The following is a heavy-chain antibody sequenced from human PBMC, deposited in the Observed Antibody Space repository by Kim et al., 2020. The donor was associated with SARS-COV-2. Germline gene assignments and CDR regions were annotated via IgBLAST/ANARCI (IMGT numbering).Heavy chain of an antibody. D-gene: IGHD3-10*01. CDR2: IIPIFGTA. V-gene: IGHV1-69*06. Sequence: SVKVSCKASGGTFSSYAISWVRQAPGQGLEWMGGIIPIFGTANYAQKFQGRVTITADKSTSTAYMELSSLRSEDTAVYYCARGSYYGSGSYYTLIDYWGQGTLVTVSS. CDR3: ARGSYYGSGSYYTLIDY. J-gene: IGHJ4*02. CDR1: GGTFSSYA.